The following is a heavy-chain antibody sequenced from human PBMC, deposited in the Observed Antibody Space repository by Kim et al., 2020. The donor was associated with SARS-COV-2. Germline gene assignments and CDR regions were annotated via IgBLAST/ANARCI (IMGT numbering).Heavy chain of an antibody. D-gene: IGHD1-7*01. V-gene: IGHV4-59*08. CDR1: GGSISSYY. CDR3: ARLEHNWNYEEGWYFDL. Sequence: SETLSLTCTVSGGSISSYYWSWIRQPPGKGLEWIGYIYYSGSTNYNPSLKSRVTISVDTSKNQFSLKLSSVTAADTAVYYCARLEHNWNYEEGWYFDLWGRGTLVTVSS. J-gene: IGHJ2*01. CDR2: IYYSGST.